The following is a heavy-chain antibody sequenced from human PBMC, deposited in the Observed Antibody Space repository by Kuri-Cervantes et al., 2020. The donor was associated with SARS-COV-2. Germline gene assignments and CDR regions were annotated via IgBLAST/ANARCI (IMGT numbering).Heavy chain of an antibody. CDR1: GFTFSSYS. J-gene: IGHJ4*02. Sequence: GESLKISCAASGFTFSSYSMNWVRQAPGKGLEWVAFIRYDGSNKYYADSVKGRFTISRDNSKNTLYLQMNSLRAEDTAVYYCAKGHCTNGVCLDYFDYWGQGTLVTVSS. D-gene: IGHD2-8*01. CDR3: AKGHCTNGVCLDYFDY. V-gene: IGHV3-30*02. CDR2: IRYDGSNK.